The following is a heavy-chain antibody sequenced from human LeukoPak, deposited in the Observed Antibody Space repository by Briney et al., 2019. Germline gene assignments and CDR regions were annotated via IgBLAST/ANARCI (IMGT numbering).Heavy chain of an antibody. J-gene: IGHJ5*02. CDR1: GLTVRTNY. Sequence: GGSLRLSSAAPGLTVRTNYMIRVPQAPGEGVDWVSLLYSDGSTYYADSGKGRFIISKHKSRNTLSLQMHRPTGEYMAVSYCARRENNGYYLSWGEGALVTLSS. D-gene: IGHD3-22*01. CDR3: ARRENNGYYLS. CDR2: LYSDGST. V-gene: IGHV3-53*01.